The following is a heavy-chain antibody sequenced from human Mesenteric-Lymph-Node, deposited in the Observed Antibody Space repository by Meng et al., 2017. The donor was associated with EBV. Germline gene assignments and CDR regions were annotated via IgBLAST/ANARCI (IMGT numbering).Heavy chain of an antibody. CDR3: ARLGGYASGTYYPIDP. Sequence: QVQLQQWGAGLLKPSDXLSLTCAVYGGSFSDYYWTWIRQPPGKGLEWIGEINHGGGAIYNPSLKSRVTISVDTSKNQFSLKLSSVTAADTAVYYCARLGGYASGTYYPIDPWGKGTLVTVSS. J-gene: IGHJ5*02. D-gene: IGHD3-10*01. V-gene: IGHV4-34*01. CDR2: INHGGGA. CDR1: GGSFSDYY.